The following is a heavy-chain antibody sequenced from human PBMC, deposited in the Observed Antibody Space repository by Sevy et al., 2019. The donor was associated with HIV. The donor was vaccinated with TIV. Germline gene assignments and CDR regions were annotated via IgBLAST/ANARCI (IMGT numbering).Heavy chain of an antibody. J-gene: IGHJ4*02. V-gene: IGHV3-11*01. CDR3: ARVSGWLYFDY. D-gene: IGHD6-19*01. CDR2: ISTTDDTV. Sequence: GGSLRLSCTTSGFTLSDHYMSWVRQAPGKGLEWISHISTTDDTVHYVESAKGRFTISKDNTRNSLYLQMNSLRADDTAVYYCARVSGWLYFDYWGQGALVTVSS. CDR1: GFTLSDHY.